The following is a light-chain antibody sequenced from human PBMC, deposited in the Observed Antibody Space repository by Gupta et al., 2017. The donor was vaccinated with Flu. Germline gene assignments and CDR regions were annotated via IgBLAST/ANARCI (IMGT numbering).Light chain of an antibody. Sequence: DIQMTQFPSSLSASIGDRVTITCRTSQNIRTYLNWYQHRPGEAPNLLIYDLSSLQPGVASRFSGSGSGTDFTLTISDLVPEDIATYYCQQSYRTPPYNFGQGTKVEIK. V-gene: IGKV1-39*01. CDR2: DLS. CDR1: QNIRTY. CDR3: QQSYRTPPYN. J-gene: IGKJ2*01.